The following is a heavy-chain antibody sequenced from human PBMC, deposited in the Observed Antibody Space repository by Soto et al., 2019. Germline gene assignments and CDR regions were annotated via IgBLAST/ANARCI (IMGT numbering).Heavy chain of an antibody. CDR1: GFTFSSYA. CDR2: ISGSGGST. V-gene: IGHV3-23*01. J-gene: IGHJ4*02. D-gene: IGHD6-19*01. Sequence: PGGSLRLSCAASGFTFSSYAMSWVRQAPGKGLEWVSAISGSGGSTYYADSVKGRFTISRDNSKNTLYLQMNSLRAEDTAVYYCAKGHRSSGWLAGRGPNRHPYYFDYWGQGTLVTVSS. CDR3: AKGHRSSGWLAGRGPNRHPYYFDY.